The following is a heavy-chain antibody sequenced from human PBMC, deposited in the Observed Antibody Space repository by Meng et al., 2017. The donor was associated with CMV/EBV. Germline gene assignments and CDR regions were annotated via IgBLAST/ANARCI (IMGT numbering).Heavy chain of an antibody. V-gene: IGHV3-21*01. D-gene: IGHD1-14*01. J-gene: IGHJ4*02. CDR3: ARGFSITALSDY. Sequence: GGSLRLSCAASGFTFSRYSMNWVRQAPGKGLEWVSSISSSSSYIYYADSVKGRFTISRDNAKNSLYLQMNSLRAEDTAVYYCARGFSITALSDYWGQGTLVTVSS. CDR2: ISSSSSYI. CDR1: GFTFSRYS.